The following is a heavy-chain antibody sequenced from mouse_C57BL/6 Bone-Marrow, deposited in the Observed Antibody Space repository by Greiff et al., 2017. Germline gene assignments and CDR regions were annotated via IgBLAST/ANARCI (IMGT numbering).Heavy chain of an antibody. CDR2: INPGSGGT. V-gene: IGHV1-54*01. J-gene: IGHJ3*01. D-gene: IGHD1-1*01. CDR3: ASLGSSSAY. Sequence: QVQLQQSGAELVRPGTSVKVSCKASGYAFTNYLIEWVKQRPGQGLEWIGVINPGSGGTNYNEKFKGKATLTADKSSSTAYMQLSSLTSADAAVYFCASLGSSSAYWGQGTLVTVSA. CDR1: GYAFTNYL.